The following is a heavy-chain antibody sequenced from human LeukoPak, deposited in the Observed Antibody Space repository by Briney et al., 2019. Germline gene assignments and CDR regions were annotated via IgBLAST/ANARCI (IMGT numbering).Heavy chain of an antibody. CDR2: IYYSGST. CDR1: GGSVSSGSYY. V-gene: IGHV4-61*01. Sequence: PSETLSLTCTVSGGSVSSGSYYWSWIRQPPGKGLEWIGYIYYSGSTNYNPSLKSRATISVDTSKNQFSLKLSSVTAADTAVYYCATDRPAGYSSGWYGSYWYFDLWGRGTLVTVSS. J-gene: IGHJ2*01. D-gene: IGHD6-19*01. CDR3: ATDRPAGYSSGWYGSYWYFDL.